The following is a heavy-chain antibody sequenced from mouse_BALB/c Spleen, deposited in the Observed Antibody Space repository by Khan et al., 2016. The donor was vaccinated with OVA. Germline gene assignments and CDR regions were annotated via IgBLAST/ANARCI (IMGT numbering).Heavy chain of an antibody. J-gene: IGHJ2*01. Sequence: QIQLVQSGPELKKPGETVKISCKASGYTFTNNGMNWVKQAPGKGLKWMGWITTYTGEPTYADDFKGRFAFSLETSASTAYLQINNLKNEDTATYFCARIYYGYFDYWGQGTTLTVSS. CDR1: GYTFTNNG. CDR2: ITTYTGEP. CDR3: ARIYYGYFDY. V-gene: IGHV9-3-1*01. D-gene: IGHD1-1*01.